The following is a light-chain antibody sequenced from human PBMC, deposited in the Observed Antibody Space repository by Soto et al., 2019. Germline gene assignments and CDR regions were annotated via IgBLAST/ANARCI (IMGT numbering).Light chain of an antibody. J-gene: IGKJ2*01. Sequence: EIVLTQSPGTLSLSPGERAALSCRASQSISSNYLAWYQQKPGQAPRLLMYGASSRVTGIPDRFSGSGSGTDFTLTISRLEPEDFAVYYWQQYHSSPYTFGRGTKLEIK. CDR2: GAS. CDR1: QSISSNY. V-gene: IGKV3-20*01. CDR3: QQYHSSPYT.